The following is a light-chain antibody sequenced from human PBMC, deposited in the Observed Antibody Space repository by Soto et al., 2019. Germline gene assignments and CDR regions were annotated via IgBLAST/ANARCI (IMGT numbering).Light chain of an antibody. Sequence: DIQMTQSPSTLSASVGDRVTITCRASQSIHTWLAWHQQKPGQAPKLLISKASSLESGVPSRFSGSGSGTEFTLTISSLQPDDSATYYCQQYNISRAFVQGSKLDIK. CDR2: KAS. V-gene: IGKV1-5*03. J-gene: IGKJ1*01. CDR3: QQYNISRA. CDR1: QSIHTW.